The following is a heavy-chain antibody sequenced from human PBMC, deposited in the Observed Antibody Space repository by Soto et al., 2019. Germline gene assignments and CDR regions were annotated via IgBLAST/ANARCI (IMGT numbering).Heavy chain of an antibody. Sequence: TSETLSLTCAVYGGSFSGYYWSWIRQPPGKGLEWIGYIYYSGSTNYNPSLKSRVTISVDTSKNQFSLKLSSVTAADTAVYYCARAGSSWECYFDYWGQGTLVTVSS. CDR1: GGSFSGYY. V-gene: IGHV4-59*01. D-gene: IGHD6-13*01. CDR2: IYYSGST. J-gene: IGHJ4*02. CDR3: ARAGSSWECYFDY.